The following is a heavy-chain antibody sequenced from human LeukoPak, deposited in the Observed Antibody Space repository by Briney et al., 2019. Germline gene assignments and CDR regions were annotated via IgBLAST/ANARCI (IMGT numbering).Heavy chain of an antibody. CDR2: IRSNSDGGTI. CDR1: GFTFGDYA. Sequence: GGSLRLSCTASGFTFGDYAMSWFRQAPGKGLEWVGRIRSNSDGGTIDYAAPVKGRFTLSRDDSKTTLYLQMNSLQTEDTAVYYCATDFYDSTWGQGTLVTVSS. J-gene: IGHJ5*02. V-gene: IGHV3-15*01. D-gene: IGHD3-22*01. CDR3: ATDFYDST.